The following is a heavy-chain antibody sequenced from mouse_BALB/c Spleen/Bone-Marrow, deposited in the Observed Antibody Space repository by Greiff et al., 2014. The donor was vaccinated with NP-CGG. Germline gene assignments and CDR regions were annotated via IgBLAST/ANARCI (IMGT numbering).Heavy chain of an antibody. J-gene: IGHJ1*01. CDR2: IWAGGST. V-gene: IGHV2-9*02. CDR1: GFSLTSYG. Sequence: QVQLQQSGPGLVAPSQSLSITCTVSGFSLTSYGVHWVRQPPGKGPEWLGVIWAGGSTNYNSALMSRLSISKDNSKSQVFLKMNSLQTDDTAMYYCARDPSYYDYDWYFDVWGAGTTVTVSS. D-gene: IGHD2-4*01. CDR3: ARDPSYYDYDWYFDV.